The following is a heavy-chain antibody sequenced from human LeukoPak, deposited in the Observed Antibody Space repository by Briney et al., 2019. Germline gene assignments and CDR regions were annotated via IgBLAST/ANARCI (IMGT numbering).Heavy chain of an antibody. Sequence: GESLKISCKGSGYGFSNYWITWVRQMPGKGLEWMGRIDPSDSYTNYSPSFQGHVTISADKSISTAYLQWSSLKASDTAMYYCARGSGSPDYWGQGTLVTVSS. CDR3: ARGSGSPDY. CDR2: IDPSDSYT. J-gene: IGHJ4*02. CDR1: GYGFSNYW. D-gene: IGHD3-10*01. V-gene: IGHV5-10-1*01.